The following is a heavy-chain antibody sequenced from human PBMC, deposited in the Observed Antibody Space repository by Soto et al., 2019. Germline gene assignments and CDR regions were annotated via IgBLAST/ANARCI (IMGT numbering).Heavy chain of an antibody. CDR2: ISAYNGNT. Sequence: GASVKVSCKASGYTFTSYGISWVRQAPGQGLEWMGWISAYNGNTNYAQKLQGRVTMTTDTSTSTAYMELRSLRSDDTAVYYCASECYYDSSGYDRGAFDIWGQGTMVTVSS. J-gene: IGHJ3*02. D-gene: IGHD3-22*01. CDR1: GYTFTSYG. V-gene: IGHV1-18*01. CDR3: ASECYYDSSGYDRGAFDI.